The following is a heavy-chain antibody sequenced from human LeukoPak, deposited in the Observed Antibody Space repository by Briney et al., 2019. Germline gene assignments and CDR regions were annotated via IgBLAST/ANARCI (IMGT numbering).Heavy chain of an antibody. CDR3: ARTGYTSGWYVGSFDY. V-gene: IGHV5-51*01. J-gene: IGHJ4*02. Sequence: GESLKISCKGSGYSFTSYWIGWVRQMPGKGLEWMGIIYPGDSDTQYSPSFQGQVTISADKSISTAYLQWSSLKASDTAMYYCARTGYTSGWYVGSFDYWGQGTLVTVSS. CDR1: GYSFTSYW. D-gene: IGHD6-19*01. CDR2: IYPGDSDT.